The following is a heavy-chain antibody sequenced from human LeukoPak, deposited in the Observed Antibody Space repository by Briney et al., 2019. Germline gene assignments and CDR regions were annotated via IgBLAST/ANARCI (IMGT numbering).Heavy chain of an antibody. CDR3: ARGYSSSWYYNWFDP. CDR1: GGSISSSSYY. CDR2: IYYSGST. Sequence: KPSETLSLTCTVSGGSISSSSYYWGWIRQPPGKGLEWIGSIYYSGSTYYNPSLKSRVTISVDTSKNQFSLKLSSVTAADTAVYHCARGYSSSWYYNWFDPWGQGTLVTVSS. J-gene: IGHJ5*02. D-gene: IGHD6-13*01. V-gene: IGHV4-39*07.